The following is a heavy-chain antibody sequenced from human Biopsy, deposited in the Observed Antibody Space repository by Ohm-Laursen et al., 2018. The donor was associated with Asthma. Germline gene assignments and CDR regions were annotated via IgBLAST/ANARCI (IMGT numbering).Heavy chain of an antibody. V-gene: IGHV3-30*18. J-gene: IGHJ4*02. Sequence: SLRLSCAASGFMFRSFGMHWVRQAPGRGLEWVAVISYDGNHKFYEDSVKGRFTISRDNSKNTLYLQMNSLRTEDTAVYYCAKRRGYSGRDNDYWGQGTLVIVSS. D-gene: IGHD5-12*01. CDR1: GFMFRSFG. CDR3: AKRRGYSGRDNDY. CDR2: ISYDGNHK.